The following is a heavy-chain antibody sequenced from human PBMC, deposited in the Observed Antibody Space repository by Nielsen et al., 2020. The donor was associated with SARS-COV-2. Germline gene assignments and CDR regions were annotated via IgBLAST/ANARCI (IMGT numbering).Heavy chain of an antibody. CDR2: INSDGSST. CDR1: GFTFSSYW. J-gene: IGHJ3*02. CDR3: ASIHYYGSGDPPLDI. Sequence: GGSLRLSCAASGFTFSSYWMHWVRQAPGKGLVWVSRINSDGSSTSYADSVKGRFTISRDNAKNSLYLQMNSLRAEDTALYHCASIHYYGSGDPPLDIWGQGTMVTVSS. D-gene: IGHD3-10*01. V-gene: IGHV3-74*01.